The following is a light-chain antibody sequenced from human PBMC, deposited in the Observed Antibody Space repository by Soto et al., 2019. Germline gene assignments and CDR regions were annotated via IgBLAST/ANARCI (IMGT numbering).Light chain of an antibody. CDR3: HLYGASPPT. J-gene: IGKJ1*01. V-gene: IGKV3-20*01. Sequence: EVVLTQSPGTLSLSPGERATLSCRASQSVSSSDLAWYQQKPGQAPRLLISGASRRATGIPDRFSASASGTDFTLTISRLESEDFAVFYCHLYGASPPTFGQGTKVEI. CDR2: GAS. CDR1: QSVSSSD.